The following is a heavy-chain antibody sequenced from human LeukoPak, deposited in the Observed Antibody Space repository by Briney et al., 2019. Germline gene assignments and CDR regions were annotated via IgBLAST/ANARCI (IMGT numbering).Heavy chain of an antibody. D-gene: IGHD3-9*01. Sequence: QPGGSLRLSCAASGFTFSSYGMHWVRQAPGKGLEWVAVISYDGSNKYYADSVKGRFTISRDNSKNPLYLQMNSLRAEDTAVYYCAKVSGRWVRYFDWLSDYFDYWGQGTLVTVSS. J-gene: IGHJ4*02. CDR1: GFTFSSYG. V-gene: IGHV3-30*18. CDR2: ISYDGSNK. CDR3: AKVSGRWVRYFDWLSDYFDY.